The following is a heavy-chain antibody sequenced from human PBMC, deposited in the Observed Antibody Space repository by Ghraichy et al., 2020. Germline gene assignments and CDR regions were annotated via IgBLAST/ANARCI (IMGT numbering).Heavy chain of an antibody. D-gene: IGHD3-16*01. CDR1: GFTFTDYW. CDR2: INSDGSST. Sequence: GGSLRLSYTVSGFTFTDYWMHWVRQAPGKGLVWVSRINSDGSSTSSADSVRGRFTISRDNAKNTLYLQMDSLTAEDTGVYHCARDEGDGMDVWGPGTTVNVSS. CDR3: ARDEGDGMDV. V-gene: IGHV3-74*01. J-gene: IGHJ6*02.